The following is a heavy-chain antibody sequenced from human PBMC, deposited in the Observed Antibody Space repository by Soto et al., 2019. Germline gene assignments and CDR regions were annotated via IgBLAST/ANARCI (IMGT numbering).Heavy chain of an antibody. J-gene: IGHJ5*02. CDR2: IYYSGST. CDR1: GGSISSYY. CDR3: ARVTGNDYGDYVQKTKDWFDP. Sequence: PSETLSLTCTVSGGSISSYYWSWIRQPPGKGLEWIGYIYYSGSTNYNPSLKSRVTISVDTSKNQFSLKLSSVTAADTAVYYCARVTGNDYGDYVQKTKDWFDPWGQGTLVTVSS. V-gene: IGHV4-59*01. D-gene: IGHD4-17*01.